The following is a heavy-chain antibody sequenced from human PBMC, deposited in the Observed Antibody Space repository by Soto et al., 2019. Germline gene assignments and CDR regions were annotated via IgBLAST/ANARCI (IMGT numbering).Heavy chain of an antibody. CDR2: ISYDGSNK. D-gene: IGHD3-22*01. CDR1: GFTFSSYA. J-gene: IGHJ4*02. V-gene: IGHV3-30-3*01. Sequence: GGSLRLSCAASGFTFSSYAMHWVRQAPGKGLEWVAVISYDGSNKYYADSVKGRFTISRDNSKNTLYLQMNSLRAEDTAVYYCAREQYDSSGYSPALDYWGKGTRVTVS. CDR3: AREQYDSSGYSPALDY.